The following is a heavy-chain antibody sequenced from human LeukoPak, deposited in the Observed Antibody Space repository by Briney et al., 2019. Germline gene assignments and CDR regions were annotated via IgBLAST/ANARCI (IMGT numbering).Heavy chain of an antibody. V-gene: IGHV4-4*07. D-gene: IGHD3-22*01. CDR1: GGSISSYY. CDR2: IYTSGST. CDR3: ARARSMIVVVTNDAFDI. Sequence: SETLSLPCTVSGGSISSYYWSWIGQPAGKGLEGIGRIYTSGSTNYNPSLKSRVTMSVDTSKNQFSLKLSSVTAADTAVYYCARARSMIVVVTNDAFDIWGQGTMVTVSS. J-gene: IGHJ3*02.